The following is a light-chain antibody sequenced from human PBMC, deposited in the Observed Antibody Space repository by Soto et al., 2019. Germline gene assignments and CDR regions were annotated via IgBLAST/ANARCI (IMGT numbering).Light chain of an antibody. Sequence: EIVLTQSPATLSLSPGERATLSCRASQSVSSYLAWYQQKPGQAPRLLIYDASNRATGIPARLSGSGSGTDFTLTISNLEPEDFAVYYCQQRSNWPRLTFGGGTKV. CDR1: QSVSSY. J-gene: IGKJ4*01. CDR2: DAS. V-gene: IGKV3-11*01. CDR3: QQRSNWPRLT.